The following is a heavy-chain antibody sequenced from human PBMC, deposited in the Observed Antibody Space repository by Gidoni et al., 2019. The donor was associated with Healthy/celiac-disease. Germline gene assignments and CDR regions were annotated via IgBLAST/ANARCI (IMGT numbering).Heavy chain of an antibody. J-gene: IGHJ4*02. V-gene: IGHV4-4*02. CDR1: GGFISSSNW. Sequence: QMQLQESGPGLVKPSGPLSLTCAVSGGFISSSNWCRWVRQPPGKWLEWIGEIYHSGRTNYNPSLTSRVTISVDKSKNQFSLKLSSVTAADTAVYYCARGQGIASRYWGQGTLVTVSS. CDR3: ARGQGIASRY. CDR2: IYHSGRT. D-gene: IGHD6-13*01.